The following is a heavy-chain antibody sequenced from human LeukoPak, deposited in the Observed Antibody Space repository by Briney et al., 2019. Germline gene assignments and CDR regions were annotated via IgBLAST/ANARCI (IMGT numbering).Heavy chain of an antibody. J-gene: IGHJ6*03. V-gene: IGHV4-59*01. Sequence: PSETLSLTCTVSGGSIRSYYWGSVRQSPGKGLEWVGYIYYSGRTNYNPSLKSRGTMSVDTSKNQFSLKVSSVTAADTAVYYCARVYDSGSQAYSYYMDVGGKGTTLTISS. CDR2: IYYSGRT. CDR1: GGSIRSYY. CDR3: ARVYDSGSQAYSYYMDV. D-gene: IGHD3-10*01.